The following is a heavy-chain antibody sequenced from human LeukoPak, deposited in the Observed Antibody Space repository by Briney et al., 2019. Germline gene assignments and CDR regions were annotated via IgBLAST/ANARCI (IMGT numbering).Heavy chain of an antibody. CDR1: GGSFSGNY. CDR3: ARADLSEYDYVDYYYYGLDV. J-gene: IGHJ6*02. D-gene: IGHD3-16*01. CDR2: IIHDRGTGRGTP. Sequence: SETLSLTCAVYGGSFSGNYWSWIRQPPGKGLEWIGEIIHDRGTGRGTPTYNPSLKSRVTISADTSKNQFSLRLRSVTAADTAVYFCARADLSEYDYVDYYYYGLDVWGQGTTVTVSS. V-gene: IGHV4-34*12.